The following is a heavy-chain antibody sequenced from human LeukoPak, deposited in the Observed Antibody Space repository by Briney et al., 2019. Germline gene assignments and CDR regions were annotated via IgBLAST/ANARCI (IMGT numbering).Heavy chain of an antibody. D-gene: IGHD2-2*01. V-gene: IGHV1-18*01. J-gene: IGHJ5*02. CDR3: AREYCSTTSCNLAYNWFDP. CDR2: ISPYNANT. CDR1: GYTFTSYG. Sequence: ASVKVSCKAPGYTFTSYGISWVRQAPGQGLEWMGWISPYNANTNYAPKLQDRVTMTTDTSTSTAYMELRSLRSDDTAVYYCAREYCSTTSCNLAYNWFDPWGQGTLVTVSS.